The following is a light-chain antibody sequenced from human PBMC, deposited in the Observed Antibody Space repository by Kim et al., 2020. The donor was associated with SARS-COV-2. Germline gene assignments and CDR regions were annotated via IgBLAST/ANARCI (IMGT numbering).Light chain of an antibody. J-gene: IGKJ4*02. CDR1: QVVGSH. V-gene: IGKV3-15*01. Sequence: SPGERAALSCRASQVVGSHLAWYQHNTGQAPRLVIYAASTRPTGLPAGLSGSGSGTEFTLTISSLQSEDFAVYYCQQNNNLPPLTFGGGTKVDSK. CDR2: AAS. CDR3: QQNNNLPPLT.